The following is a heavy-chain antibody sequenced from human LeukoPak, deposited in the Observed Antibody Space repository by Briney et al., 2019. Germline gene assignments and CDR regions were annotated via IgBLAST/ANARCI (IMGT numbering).Heavy chain of an antibody. CDR1: GFTFDDYG. CDR3: ARLPQYYDSSGYYANFDY. J-gene: IGHJ4*02. CDR2: INWNGGST. Sequence: GGSLRLSCAASGFTFDDYGMSWVRQAPGKGLERVSGINWNGGSTGYADSVKGRFTISRDNAKNSLYLQMNSLRAEDTALYYCARLPQYYDSSGYYANFDYWGQGTLVTVSS. V-gene: IGHV3-20*04. D-gene: IGHD3-22*01.